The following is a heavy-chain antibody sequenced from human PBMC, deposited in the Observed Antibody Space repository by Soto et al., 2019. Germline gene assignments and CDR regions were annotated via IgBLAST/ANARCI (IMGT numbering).Heavy chain of an antibody. V-gene: IGHV4-34*01. D-gene: IGHD3-3*01. CDR3: ARAPLRITIFGVNQLGYYGMDV. Sequence: SETLSLTCAVYGGSFSGYYWSWIRQPPGKGLEWIGEINHSGSTNYNPSLKSRVTISVDTSKNQFSLKLSSVTAADTAVYYCARAPLRITIFGVNQLGYYGMDVRGQGTTVTVYS. CDR2: INHSGST. J-gene: IGHJ6*02. CDR1: GGSFSGYY.